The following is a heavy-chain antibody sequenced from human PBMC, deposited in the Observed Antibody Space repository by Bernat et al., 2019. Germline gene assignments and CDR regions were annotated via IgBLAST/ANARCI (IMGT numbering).Heavy chain of an antibody. CDR2: ISSSSSYI. CDR3: ARDVAGSYYYYYGMDV. CDR1: GFTFSSYS. J-gene: IGHJ6*02. Sequence: EVQLVESGGGLVKPGGSLILSCAASGFTFSSYSMNWVRQAPGKGLEWVSSISSSSSYIYYADSVKSRFTISRDNAKNTLYLQVNSLRAEDTAVYYCARDVAGSYYYYYGMDVWGQGTTVTVSS. V-gene: IGHV3-21*01. D-gene: IGHD6-19*01.